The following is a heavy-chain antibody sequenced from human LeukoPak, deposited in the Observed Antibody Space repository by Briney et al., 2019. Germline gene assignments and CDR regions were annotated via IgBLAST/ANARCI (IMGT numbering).Heavy chain of an antibody. Sequence: GGSLRLSCAASGFTFDDYAMHWVRQAPGKGLEWVSGISWNSGSIGYADSVKGRFTISRGNAKNSLYLQINSLRAEDTALDYCAKGGYDILSYYFDYWGQGTLVTVSS. CDR3: AKGGYDILSYYFDY. CDR1: GFTFDDYA. D-gene: IGHD3-9*01. CDR2: ISWNSGSI. V-gene: IGHV3-9*01. J-gene: IGHJ4*02.